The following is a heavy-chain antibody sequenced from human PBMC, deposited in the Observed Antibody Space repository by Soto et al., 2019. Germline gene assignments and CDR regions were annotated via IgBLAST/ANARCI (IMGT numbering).Heavy chain of an antibody. CDR3: TTGGHYVPGAGPTPYYFDY. V-gene: IGHV4-59*01. CDR1: GGSIGHYF. CDR2: VYHTGTT. J-gene: IGHJ4*02. D-gene: IGHD3-16*01. Sequence: QVQLQESRPGLVKPSETLSPTCTVSGGSIGHYFWSWIRQPPGKGLEWNGQVYHTGTTNYNPSLKHRVATSLDTFNVHLSRSLDTVTAPDTAVYYGTTGGHYVPGAGPTPYYFDYWGQGALAIVSS.